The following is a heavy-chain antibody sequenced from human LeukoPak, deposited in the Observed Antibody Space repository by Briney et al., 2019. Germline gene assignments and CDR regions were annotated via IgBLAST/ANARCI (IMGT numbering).Heavy chain of an antibody. J-gene: IGHJ4*02. CDR1: GFTFSSYG. CDR2: ISYDGSNK. Sequence: PGGSLRLSCAASGFTFSSYGMHWVRQAPGKGLEWVAVISYDGSNKYYADSVKGRFTISRDNSKNTLYLQMNSLRAKDTAVYYCAKGPLAVAAILLVKWGQGTLVTVSS. V-gene: IGHV3-30*18. CDR3: AKGPLAVAAILLVK. D-gene: IGHD6-19*01.